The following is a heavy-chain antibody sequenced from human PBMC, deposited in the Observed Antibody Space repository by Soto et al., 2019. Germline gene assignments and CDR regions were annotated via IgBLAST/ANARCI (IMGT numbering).Heavy chain of an antibody. CDR2: ILHSGSS. D-gene: IGHD6-19*01. CDR1: GYSISSGYY. V-gene: IGHV4-59*01. CDR3: ARGMYKSGWNLDL. J-gene: IGHJ5*02. Sequence: SQTLSLTCAVSGYSISSGYYWSWVRQPPGGGLEWIAYILHSGSSMYNPSLKSRVTISLSTSKTQFSLRLTSVTAADTAVYYCARGMYKSGWNLDLWGQGIVDTVSS.